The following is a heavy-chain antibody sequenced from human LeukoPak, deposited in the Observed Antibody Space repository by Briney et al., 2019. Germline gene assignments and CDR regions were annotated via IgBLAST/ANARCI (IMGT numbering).Heavy chain of an antibody. Sequence: GGSLRLSCAASGFTFSSYWMSWVRQAPGKGLEWVANIKQDGSEKYYVDSVKGRFTISRDNAKNSLYLQMNSLRAEDTAVYYCARAVVESYYYDSSEWNYFDYWGQGTLVTVSS. CDR3: ARAVVESYYYDSSEWNYFDY. J-gene: IGHJ4*02. CDR1: GFTFSSYW. V-gene: IGHV3-7*01. D-gene: IGHD3-22*01. CDR2: IKQDGSEK.